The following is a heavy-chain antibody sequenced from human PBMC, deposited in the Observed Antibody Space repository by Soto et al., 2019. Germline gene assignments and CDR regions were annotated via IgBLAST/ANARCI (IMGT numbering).Heavy chain of an antibody. CDR3: ARVGVELGFDWFDP. Sequence: QVQLQQWGAGLLKPSETLSLTCAVYGGSFSGYYWSWIRQPPGKGLEWIGEINHSGSTNYNPPPKRRVTISVDPSKNHFSLKLSSVTAADTAVYYCARVGVELGFDWFDPWGQGTLVTVSS. CDR2: INHSGST. D-gene: IGHD3-10*01. V-gene: IGHV4-34*01. CDR1: GGSFSGYY. J-gene: IGHJ5*02.